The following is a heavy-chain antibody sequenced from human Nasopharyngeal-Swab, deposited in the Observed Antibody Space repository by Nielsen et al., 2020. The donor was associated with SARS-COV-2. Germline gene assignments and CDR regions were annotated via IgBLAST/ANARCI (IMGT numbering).Heavy chain of an antibody. Sequence: GESLKISCAASGFTFSSFGMHWVRQAPGKGLEWVEFIAHDASNEYYGDSVKGRFSISRDSSKNTLYLQMNSLRAEDTVVYYCARVKYDSSGYYYSGSDYWGQGTLVTVSS. CDR2: IAHDASNE. CDR1: GFTFSSFG. D-gene: IGHD3-22*01. CDR3: ARVKYDSSGYYYSGSDY. J-gene: IGHJ4*01. V-gene: IGHV3-30*03.